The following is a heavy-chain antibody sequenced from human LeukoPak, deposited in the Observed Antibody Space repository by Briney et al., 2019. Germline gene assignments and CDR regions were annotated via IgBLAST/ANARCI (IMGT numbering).Heavy chain of an antibody. Sequence: SETLSLTCTVSGGSISSSSYYWGWIRQPPGKGLEWIGSIYYSGSTYYNPSLKSRVTISVDTSKNQFSLKLSSVTAADTAVYYCARKPPWPCPTAHNRLNYYSYMNVWGKGTRVTVSS. CDR1: GGSISSSSYY. CDR3: ARKPPWPCPTAHNRLNYYSYMNV. D-gene: IGHD1-1*01. J-gene: IGHJ6*03. CDR2: IYYSGST. V-gene: IGHV4-39*07.